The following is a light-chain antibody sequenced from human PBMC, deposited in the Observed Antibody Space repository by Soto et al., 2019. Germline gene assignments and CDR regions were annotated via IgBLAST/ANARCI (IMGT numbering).Light chain of an antibody. CDR2: GAF. CDR3: QQGDTWPWT. J-gene: IGKJ1*01. V-gene: IGKV3D-15*01. CDR1: QSVTTN. Sequence: EIVMPQSPATLSVSPGESATLSCRASQSVTTNLAWYQQKPGQAPRLLIYGAFARATGIPARFSGSGSGTEFTLSISSLQSEDFAVYYCQQGDTWPWTFGRGTKVEIK.